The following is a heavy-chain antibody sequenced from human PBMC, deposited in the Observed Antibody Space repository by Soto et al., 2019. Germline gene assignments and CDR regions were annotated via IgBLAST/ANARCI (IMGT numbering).Heavy chain of an antibody. D-gene: IGHD1-7*01. V-gene: IGHV3-21*06. CDR2: ISSTTNYI. J-gene: IGHJ5*02. CDR1: GFTFTRYS. CDR3: ARESEDLTSNFDP. Sequence: SGGSLRLSCAASGFTFTRYSMNWVRQAPGKGLEWVSSISSTTNYIYYGDSMKGRFTISRDNAKNSLYLEMNSLRAEDTAVYYCARESEDLTSNFDPWGQGTLVTVSS.